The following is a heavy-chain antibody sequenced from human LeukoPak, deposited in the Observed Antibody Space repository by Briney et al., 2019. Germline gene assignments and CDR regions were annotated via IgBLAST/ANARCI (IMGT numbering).Heavy chain of an antibody. D-gene: IGHD4-17*01. CDR2: IYYSGST. J-gene: IGHJ4*02. CDR1: GGSISSSSYY. V-gene: IGHV4-61*01. Sequence: PSETLSLTCTVSGGSISSSSYYWGWIRQPPGKGLEWIGYIYYSGSTNYNPSLKSRVTISVDTSKTQFSLKLSSVTAADTAVYYCARDDGESVFDYWGQGTLVTVSS. CDR3: ARDDGESVFDY.